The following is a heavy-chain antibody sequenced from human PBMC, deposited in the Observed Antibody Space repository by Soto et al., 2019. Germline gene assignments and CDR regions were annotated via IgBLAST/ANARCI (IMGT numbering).Heavy chain of an antibody. CDR3: ARDPVHTMVRGALNYYYYGMDV. CDR2: IIPIFGTA. Sequence: SVKVSCKASGGTFSSYAISWVRQAPGQGLEWMGGIIPIFGTANYAQKFQGRVTITADESTSTAYMELSSLRSEDTAVYYCARDPVHTMVRGALNYYYYGMDVWGQGTTVTVSS. V-gene: IGHV1-69*13. J-gene: IGHJ6*02. CDR1: GGTFSSYA. D-gene: IGHD3-10*01.